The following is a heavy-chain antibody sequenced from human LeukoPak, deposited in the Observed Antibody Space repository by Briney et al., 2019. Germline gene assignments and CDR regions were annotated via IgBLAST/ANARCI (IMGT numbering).Heavy chain of an antibody. CDR2: IYYSGNT. CDR1: GGSIISSSYY. D-gene: IGHD3-3*01. CDR3: ARGVWNYDFWSGYSLGRPSPYYYYMDV. Sequence: PSETLSLTCTVSGGSIISSSYYWGWIRQPPGKGLEWIGSIYYSGNTDYNPSLKSRVTISVDTSKNQFSLKLSSVTAADTAVYYCARGVWNYDFWSGYSLGRPSPYYYYMDVWGKGTTVTVSS. J-gene: IGHJ6*03. V-gene: IGHV4-39*07.